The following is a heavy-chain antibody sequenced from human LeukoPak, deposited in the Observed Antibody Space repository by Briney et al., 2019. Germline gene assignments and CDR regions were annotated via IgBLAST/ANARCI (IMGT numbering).Heavy chain of an antibody. CDR3: ASTISINTYYVEGPYYYYGMDV. J-gene: IGHJ6*02. V-gene: IGHV1-18*01. CDR1: GYTFTSYG. D-gene: IGHD3-3*01. Sequence: ASVKVSCKASGYTFTSYGISWVRQAPGQGLEWMGWISAYNGNTNYAQKLQGRVTMTTDTSTSTAYMELRSLRSDDTAVYYCASTISINTYYVEGPYYYYGMDVWGQGTTVTVSS. CDR2: ISAYNGNT.